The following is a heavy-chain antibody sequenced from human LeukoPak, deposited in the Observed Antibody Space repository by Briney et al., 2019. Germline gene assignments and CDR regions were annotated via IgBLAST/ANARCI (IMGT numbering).Heavy chain of an antibody. CDR3: ARALVVVAATPEPYYYGMDV. Sequence: GASVKVSCKASGGTFSSYAISWVRQAPGQGPEWMGGIIPIFGTANYAQKFQGRVTITADESTSTAYMELSSLRSEDTAVYYCARALVVVAATPEPYYYGMDVWGKGTTVTVSS. V-gene: IGHV1-69*13. CDR1: GGTFSSYA. CDR2: IIPIFGTA. J-gene: IGHJ6*04. D-gene: IGHD2-15*01.